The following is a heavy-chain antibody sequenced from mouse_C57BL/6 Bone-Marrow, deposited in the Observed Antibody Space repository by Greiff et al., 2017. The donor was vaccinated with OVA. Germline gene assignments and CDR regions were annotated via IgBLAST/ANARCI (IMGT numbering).Heavy chain of an antibody. V-gene: IGHV6-3*01. Sequence: EVQLVESGGGLVQPGGSMKLSCVASGFTFSNYWMNWVRQSPEKGLEWVAQIRLKSDNYATLYAESVKGRFTISRDDSKSSVYLQKNNLRAEDTGIYYCTLLLSYWGQGTLVTVSA. CDR2: IRLKSDNYAT. J-gene: IGHJ3*01. CDR3: TLLLSY. CDR1: GFTFSNYW. D-gene: IGHD2-10*01.